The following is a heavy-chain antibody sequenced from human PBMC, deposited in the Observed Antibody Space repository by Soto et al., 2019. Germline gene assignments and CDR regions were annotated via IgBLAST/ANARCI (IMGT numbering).Heavy chain of an antibody. V-gene: IGHV3-64D*08. J-gene: IGHJ1*01. CDR2: ISSNGGST. CDR1: GFTFSSYA. D-gene: IGHD1-1*01. Sequence: GGSLRLSCSASGFTFSSYAMHWVRQAPGKGLEYVSAISSNGGSTYYADSVKGRFTISRDNSKNTLYLQMSSLRAEDTAVYYCVKGGWTGTTVVYFQHWGQGTLVTVSS. CDR3: VKGGWTGTTVVYFQH.